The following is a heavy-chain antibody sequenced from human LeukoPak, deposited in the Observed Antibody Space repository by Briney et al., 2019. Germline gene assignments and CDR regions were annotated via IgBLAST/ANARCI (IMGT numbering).Heavy chain of an antibody. V-gene: IGHV3-23*01. Sequence: ETLSLTCTVSGGSISSYYWSWVRQAPGKGLEWVSGISDSAGTTYYADSVKGRFSISRDNSKNTLNLQMNSLRAEDTAVYYCAKSYYYGSGDYSLTAFDIWGQGTMVTVSS. D-gene: IGHD3-10*01. J-gene: IGHJ3*02. CDR2: ISDSAGTT. CDR3: AKSYYYGSGDYSLTAFDI. CDR1: GGSISSYY.